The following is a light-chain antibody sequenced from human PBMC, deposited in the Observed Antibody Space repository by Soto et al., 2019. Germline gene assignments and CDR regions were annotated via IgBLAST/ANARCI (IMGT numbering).Light chain of an antibody. Sequence: QSALTQPASVSGSPGQSITISCTGTSSDVGSYNLVSWFQQLPGKVPKLMIYEGTKRPSGVSDRFSGSKSGNTASLTISGLQAEDEADYYCSSYTGGNPSYVFGTGTKVTVL. CDR2: EGT. V-gene: IGLV2-14*02. CDR3: SSYTGGNPSYV. J-gene: IGLJ1*01. CDR1: SSDVGSYNL.